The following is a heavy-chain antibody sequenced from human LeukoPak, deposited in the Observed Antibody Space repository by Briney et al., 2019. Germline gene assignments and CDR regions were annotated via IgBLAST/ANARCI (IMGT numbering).Heavy chain of an antibody. CDR3: TRHQWWLAPRNFDY. CDR1: GGSISSSSYY. V-gene: IGHV4-39*01. J-gene: IGHJ4*02. Sequence: SETLSLTCTVSGGSISSSSYYWGWIRQPPGRGLEWIGSIYHSGSTYYNPSLKSRVTISVDTSKNQFSLKLSSVTAADMAVYYCTRHQWWLAPRNFDYWGQGTLVTVSS. D-gene: IGHD2-8*01. CDR2: IYHSGST.